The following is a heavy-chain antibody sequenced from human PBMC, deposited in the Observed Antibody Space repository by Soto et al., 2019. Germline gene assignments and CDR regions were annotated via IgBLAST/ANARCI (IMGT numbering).Heavy chain of an antibody. D-gene: IGHD3-10*01. CDR1: GGSISSGDYY. V-gene: IGHV4-30-4*01. CDR3: ARDRITMVRGVIPTHWFDP. CDR2: IYYSGST. J-gene: IGHJ5*02. Sequence: SETLSLTCTVSGGSISSGDYYWSWIRQPPGKGLEWIGYIYYSGSTYYNPSLKSRVTISVDTSKNQFSLKLSSVTAADTAVYYCARDRITMVRGVIPTHWFDPWGQGTLVIVSS.